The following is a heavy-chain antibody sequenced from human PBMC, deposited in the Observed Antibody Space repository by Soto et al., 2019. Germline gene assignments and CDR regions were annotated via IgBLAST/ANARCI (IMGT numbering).Heavy chain of an antibody. D-gene: IGHD4-17*01. CDR2: ISSSSSYI. J-gene: IGHJ6*03. CDR3: ARHYYGDYERTYYYYYYMDV. Sequence: GGSLRXSCAASGFTFSSYSMNWVRQAPGKGLEWVSSISSSSSYIYYAGSVKGRFTISRDNAKNSLYLQVNSLRAEDTAVYYCARHYYGDYERTYYYYYYMDVWGKGTTVTVSS. V-gene: IGHV3-21*01. CDR1: GFTFSSYS.